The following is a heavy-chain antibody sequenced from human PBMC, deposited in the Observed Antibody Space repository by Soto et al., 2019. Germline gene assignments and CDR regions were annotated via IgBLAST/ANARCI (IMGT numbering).Heavy chain of an antibody. Sequence: ASVKVSCKASGYTFTGYYMHWVRQAPGQGLEWMGWINPNSGGTNYAQKFQGWVTMTRDTSISTAYMELSRLRSDDTAVYYCAREGGATIYYGMDVWGQGTTVTVSS. CDR2: INPNSGGT. D-gene: IGHD1-26*01. CDR3: AREGGATIYYGMDV. J-gene: IGHJ6*02. V-gene: IGHV1-2*04. CDR1: GYTFTGYY.